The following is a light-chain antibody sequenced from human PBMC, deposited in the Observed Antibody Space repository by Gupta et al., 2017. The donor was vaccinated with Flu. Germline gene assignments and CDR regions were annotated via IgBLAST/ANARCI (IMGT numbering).Light chain of an antibody. Sequence: DIQMTQSPSSLSASIGDRVTITCRTSQGIGDYLNWYQQKPGKAPKLLIYTASSLESGVPSRFSGSGSGTDFTLTISSLQPEDVATYYCQQGDSTPWTFGQGTKVEIK. CDR2: TAS. V-gene: IGKV1-39*01. J-gene: IGKJ1*01. CDR1: QGIGDY. CDR3: QQGDSTPWT.